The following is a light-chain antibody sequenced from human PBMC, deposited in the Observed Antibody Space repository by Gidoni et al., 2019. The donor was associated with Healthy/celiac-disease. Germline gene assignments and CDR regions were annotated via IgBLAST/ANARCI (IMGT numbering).Light chain of an antibody. CDR1: QSVSSSY. Sequence: IVLTQSPGTLSLSPGERATPSCRASQSVSSSYLAWYQQKPGQAPRPRIYGASSRATGIPDRFSGSWSGTDFTLTISRLEPEDFAVYYWQQYGSSPYTFGQGTKLEIK. V-gene: IGKV3-20*01. J-gene: IGKJ2*01. CDR2: GAS. CDR3: QQYGSSPYT.